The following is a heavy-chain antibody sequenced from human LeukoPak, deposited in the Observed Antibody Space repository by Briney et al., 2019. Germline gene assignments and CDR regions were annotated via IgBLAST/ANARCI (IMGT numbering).Heavy chain of an antibody. Sequence: GGSLRLSCAASGFTFSSYTMNWVRQAPGKGLEWVSLISSSSSYIFYADSVKGRFTISRDNAKKSLYLQMNSLRAEDTAVYYCARPLSGTTDFDYWGQGTLVSVSS. CDR3: ARPLSGTTDFDY. V-gene: IGHV3-21*01. D-gene: IGHD1-20*01. J-gene: IGHJ4*02. CDR2: ISSSSSYI. CDR1: GFTFSSYT.